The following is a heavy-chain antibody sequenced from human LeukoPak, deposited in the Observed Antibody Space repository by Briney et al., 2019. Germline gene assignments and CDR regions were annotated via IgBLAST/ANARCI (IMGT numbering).Heavy chain of an antibody. D-gene: IGHD4-23*01. CDR2: IYYSGNT. V-gene: IGHV4-4*07. J-gene: IGHJ4*02. CDR1: GGSISSYY. CDR3: ARDLGLTHLDY. Sequence: PSETLSLTCTVSGGSISSYYWSRIRQPAGKGLEWIGSIYYSGNTYYNPSLKSRVTISVDTSKNQFSLKVTSVTAADTAVYYCARDLGLTHLDYWGQGTLVTVSS.